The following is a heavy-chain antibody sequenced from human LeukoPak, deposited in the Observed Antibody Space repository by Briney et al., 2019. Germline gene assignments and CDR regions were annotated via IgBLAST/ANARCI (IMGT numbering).Heavy chain of an antibody. D-gene: IGHD5-12*01. Sequence: GASVKVSCKASGGTFSRYAISWVRQAPGQGLEWMGGIIPIFGTANHAQKFQGRVTITADESTSTAYMELSSLRSEDTAVYYCARAESGYDRGTTPDYWGQGTLVTVSS. J-gene: IGHJ4*02. CDR1: GGTFSRYA. CDR2: IIPIFGTA. V-gene: IGHV1-69*13. CDR3: ARAESGYDRGTTPDY.